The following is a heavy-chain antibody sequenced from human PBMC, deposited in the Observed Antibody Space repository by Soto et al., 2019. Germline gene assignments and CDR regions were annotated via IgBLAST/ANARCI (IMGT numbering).Heavy chain of an antibody. V-gene: IGHV1-69*13. Sequence: ASVKVSCKASGDTFSSYAISWVRQAPGQGLEWMGGIIPIFGNANYAQKFQGRVTITADESTSTAYMELSSLRSEETAVYYCWTVPGNSGLYYYYGMDVWGQGTTVTVSS. D-gene: IGHD4-4*01. CDR2: IIPIFGNA. CDR1: GDTFSSYA. CDR3: WTVPGNSGLYYYYGMDV. J-gene: IGHJ6*02.